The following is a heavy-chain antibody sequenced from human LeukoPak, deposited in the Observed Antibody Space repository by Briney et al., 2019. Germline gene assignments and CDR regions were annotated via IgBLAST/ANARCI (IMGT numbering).Heavy chain of an antibody. CDR2: IYPGDSDT. V-gene: IGHV5-51*01. CDR3: ARIYYDSSGYYLCDY. J-gene: IGHJ4*02. Sequence: PGESLKISCKGSGYSFTSYWIGWVRQMPGKGLEWMGIIYPGDSDTRYSPPFQGQVTISADKSISTAYLQWSSLKASDTAMYYCARIYYDSSGYYLCDYWGQGTLVTVSS. D-gene: IGHD3-22*01. CDR1: GYSFTSYW.